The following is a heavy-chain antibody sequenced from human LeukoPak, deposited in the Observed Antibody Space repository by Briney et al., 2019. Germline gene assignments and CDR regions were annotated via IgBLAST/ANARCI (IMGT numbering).Heavy chain of an antibody. J-gene: IGHJ4*02. V-gene: IGHV3-48*02. Sequence: RGSLRLSCVASGFTFNSYNMNWVRQAPGKGLEWVSYISSDSTTIFYADSVKGRFTISRDNVKNSLFLQLNSLRDEDTAVYYCARDEDAFGGQGTLVTVSS. CDR3: ARDEDAF. CDR2: ISSDSTTI. CDR1: GFTFNSYN.